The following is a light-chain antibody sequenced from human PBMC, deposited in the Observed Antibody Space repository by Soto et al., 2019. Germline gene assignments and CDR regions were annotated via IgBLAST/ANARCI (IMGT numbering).Light chain of an antibody. CDR3: QQYNSYSPYT. J-gene: IGKJ2*01. CDR2: KAS. Sequence: DIQMTQSPSTLSASVGDRVTITCRASQSISSWLAWYQQNPGKAPKLLIYKASSLESGVPSRFSGSGSGTEFTLTISSLQPDDFATYYCQQYNSYSPYTVGQGTKLEIK. V-gene: IGKV1-5*03. CDR1: QSISSW.